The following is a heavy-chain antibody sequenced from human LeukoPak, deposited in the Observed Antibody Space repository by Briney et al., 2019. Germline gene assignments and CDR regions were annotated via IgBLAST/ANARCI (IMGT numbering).Heavy chain of an antibody. V-gene: IGHV4-59*12. Sequence: SETLSLTCTVSGGSISSYYWSWIRQPPGKGLEWIGYIYYSGSTNYNPSLKSRVTISVDTSKNQFSLELSSVTAADTAVYYCARGSLYYYGSGSPGNWFDPWGQGTLVTVSS. CDR2: IYYSGST. CDR3: ARGSLYYYGSGSPGNWFDP. D-gene: IGHD3-10*01. CDR1: GGSISSYY. J-gene: IGHJ5*02.